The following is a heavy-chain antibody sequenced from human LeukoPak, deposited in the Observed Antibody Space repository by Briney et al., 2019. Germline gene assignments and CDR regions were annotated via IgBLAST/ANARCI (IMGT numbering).Heavy chain of an antibody. J-gene: IGHJ5*02. D-gene: IGHD3-10*01. CDR3: ARHVKWFGERPGWFDP. V-gene: IGHV4-34*01. Sequence: SETLSLTCAVYGGSFSGYYWSWIRQPPGKGLEWIGEINHSGSTNYNPSLKSRVTISVDTSKNQFSLKLSSVTAADTAVYYCARHVKWFGERPGWFDPWGQGTLVTVSS. CDR1: GGSFSGYY. CDR2: INHSGST.